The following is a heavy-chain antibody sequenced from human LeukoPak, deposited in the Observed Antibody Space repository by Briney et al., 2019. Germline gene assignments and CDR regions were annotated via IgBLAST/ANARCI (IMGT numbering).Heavy chain of an antibody. Sequence: SETLSLTCTVSGGSISSGGYYWSWIRQHPGKGLEWIGYIYYSGSTYYNPSLKSRVTISVDTSKNQFSLKLSSVTAADTAVYCCARARDYAEPKFDPWGRGTLVTVSS. CDR3: ARARDYAEPKFDP. J-gene: IGHJ5*02. V-gene: IGHV4-31*03. CDR1: GGSISSGGYY. D-gene: IGHD4-17*01. CDR2: IYYSGST.